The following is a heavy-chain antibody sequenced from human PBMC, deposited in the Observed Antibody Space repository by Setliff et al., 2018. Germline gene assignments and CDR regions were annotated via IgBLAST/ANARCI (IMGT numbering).Heavy chain of an antibody. V-gene: IGHV1-18*01. J-gene: IGHJ5*02. Sequence: ASVKVSCKASGYTFTSYGISWVRRAPGQGLEWMGWISAYNGNTNYAQKFQGRVTITRDTSASTAYMELSSLRSEDTAVYYCAREIVTPYITMVRETARGFDPWGQGTLVTVSS. CDR3: AREIVTPYITMVRETARGFDP. CDR1: GYTFTSYG. D-gene: IGHD3-10*01. CDR2: ISAYNGNT.